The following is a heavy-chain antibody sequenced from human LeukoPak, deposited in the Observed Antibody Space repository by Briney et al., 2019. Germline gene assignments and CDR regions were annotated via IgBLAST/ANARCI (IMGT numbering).Heavy chain of an antibody. Sequence: GGSLRLSCAASGFTFSSYAMHWVCQAPAKGLEWVAVISYDGSNKYYADSVKGRFTISRDNSKNTLYLQMNSLRAEDTAVYYCARSYCCAYCGGDCSRNWFDPWGQGTLVTVSS. V-gene: IGHV3-30-3*01. CDR2: ISYDGSNK. CDR3: ARSYCCAYCGGDCSRNWFDP. D-gene: IGHD2-21*02. CDR1: GFTFSSYA. J-gene: IGHJ5*02.